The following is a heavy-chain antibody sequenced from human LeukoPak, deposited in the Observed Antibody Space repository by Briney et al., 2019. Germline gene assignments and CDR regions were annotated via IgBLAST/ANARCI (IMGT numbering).Heavy chain of an antibody. CDR3: ARDPAIFGVVSWYYFDY. V-gene: IGHV1-2*06. J-gene: IGHJ4*02. D-gene: IGHD3-3*01. CDR2: INPNSGGT. CDR1: GYTFTGYY. Sequence: ASVKVSCKASGYTFTGYYMHWVRQAPGQGLEWMGRINPNSGGTNYALKFQGRVTMTRDTSISTAYMELSRLRSDDTAVYYCARDPAIFGVVSWYYFDYWGQGTLVTVSS.